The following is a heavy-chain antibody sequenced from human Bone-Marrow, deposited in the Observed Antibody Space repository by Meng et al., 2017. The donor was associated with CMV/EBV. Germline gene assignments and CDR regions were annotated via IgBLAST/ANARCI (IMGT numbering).Heavy chain of an antibody. CDR1: GFTFSSYW. CDR2: IKSDGSST. CDR3: TRGSSWSDY. V-gene: IGHV3-74*01. D-gene: IGHD6-6*01. J-gene: IGHJ4*02. Sequence: GESLKISCAASGFTFSSYWMDWVRQAPGKGLVWVSRIKSDGSSTTYADSVKGRFIISRDNAKNTLYLQMNSLRAEDTAVYYCTRGSSWSDYWGQGTLVTVPS.